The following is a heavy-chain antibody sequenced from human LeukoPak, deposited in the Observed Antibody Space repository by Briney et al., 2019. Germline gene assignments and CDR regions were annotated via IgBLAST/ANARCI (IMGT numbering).Heavy chain of an antibody. CDR1: GFTFSSYA. Sequence: PGGSLRLSCAASGFTFSSYAMSWVRQAPGKRLEWVSAISGSGGSTYYADSVKGRFTISRDNSKNTLYLQMNSLRAEDTAVYYCAKDLRLLQGGPYYFDYWGQGTLVTVSS. J-gene: IGHJ4*02. CDR2: ISGSGGST. CDR3: AKDLRLLQGGPYYFDY. D-gene: IGHD3-22*01. V-gene: IGHV3-23*01.